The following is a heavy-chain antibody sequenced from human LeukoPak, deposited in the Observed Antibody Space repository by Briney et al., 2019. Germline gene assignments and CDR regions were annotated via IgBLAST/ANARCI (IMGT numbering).Heavy chain of an antibody. CDR1: GFAFSASA. V-gene: IGHV3-73*01. CDR2: IRNKGHNYAT. J-gene: IGHJ4*02. Sequence: GGSLRLSCAASGFAFSASAIHWVRQASGKGLEWLGRIRNKGHNYATAYGASLKGRFSISRDDSKNTAYLQMNSLRPEDTAVYYCARDSPPDYWGQGTLVTVSS. CDR3: ARDSPPDY.